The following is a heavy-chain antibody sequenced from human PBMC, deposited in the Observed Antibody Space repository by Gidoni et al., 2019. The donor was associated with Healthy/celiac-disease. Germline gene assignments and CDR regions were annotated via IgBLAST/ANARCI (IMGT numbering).Heavy chain of an antibody. CDR2: ISSSSSTI. J-gene: IGHJ6*02. Sequence: EVQLVESGGGLVQPGGSLRLSCAASGFTFSSYSMTWVRQAPGKGLGWVSYISSSSSTIYYADSVKGRFTISRDNAKNSLYLQMNSLRDEDTAVYYCARDLGVYCSGGSCYSLYYGMDVWGQGTTVTVSS. CDR3: ARDLGVYCSGGSCYSLYYGMDV. D-gene: IGHD2-15*01. V-gene: IGHV3-48*02. CDR1: GFTFSSYS.